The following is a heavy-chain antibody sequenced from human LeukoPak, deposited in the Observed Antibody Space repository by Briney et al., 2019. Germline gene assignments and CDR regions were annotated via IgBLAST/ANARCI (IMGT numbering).Heavy chain of an antibody. CDR1: GFTFSNYW. CDR2: INNDGNST. Sequence: GGSLRLYCAASGFTFSNYWMHWVRQAQGKGLVWVSRINNDGNSTSFADSVKDRFAISRDNAKSTLFLQMNSLRAEDTAVYYCARGGVHGYNFYYYMDVCGKGTTVTVSS. V-gene: IGHV3-74*01. J-gene: IGHJ6*03. D-gene: IGHD2-8*01. CDR3: ARGGVHGYNFYYYMDV.